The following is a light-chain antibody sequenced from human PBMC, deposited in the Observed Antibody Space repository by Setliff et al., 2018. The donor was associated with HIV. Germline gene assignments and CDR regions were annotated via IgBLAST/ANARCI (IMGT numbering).Light chain of an antibody. V-gene: IGLV2-11*01. CDR2: DVS. J-gene: IGLJ1*01. Sequence: QSALAQPASVSGSPGQSIAISCTGTSSDVGAYNYVSWYQQHPGKAPKLMIYDVSKRPSGVPDRFSGSKSGNTASLTISGLQAEDEADYYCCSYAGSPYVFGTGTKVTV. CDR3: CSYAGSPYV. CDR1: SSDVGAYNY.